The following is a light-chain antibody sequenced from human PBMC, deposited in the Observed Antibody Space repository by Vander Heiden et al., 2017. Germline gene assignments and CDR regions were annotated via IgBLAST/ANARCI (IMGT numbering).Light chain of an antibody. CDR1: SSNIGSNT. V-gene: IGLV1-44*01. Sequence: SVLTQPPSASGTPGQRGTISCSGSSSNIGSNTVNWYQQLPGTAPNLLIYSNNQRPSGVPDRFSGSKSGTSASLAISGLQSEDEADYYCAAWDDSLNGYVFGTGTKVTGL. CDR2: SNN. J-gene: IGLJ1*01. CDR3: AAWDDSLNGYV.